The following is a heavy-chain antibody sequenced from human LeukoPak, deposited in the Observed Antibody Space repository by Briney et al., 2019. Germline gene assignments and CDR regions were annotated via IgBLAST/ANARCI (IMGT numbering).Heavy chain of an antibody. CDR3: ARHSDFWSGYRYYYMDV. Sequence: GESLKISCKGSGYSFTNYWIGWVRQMPGKGLEWMGIIYPGDSDTRYSPSFQGQVTISADKSISTAYLQWSSLKASDTAMYYCARHSDFWSGYRYYYMDVWGKGTTVTVSS. CDR2: IYPGDSDT. CDR1: GYSFTNYW. J-gene: IGHJ6*03. V-gene: IGHV5-51*01. D-gene: IGHD3-3*01.